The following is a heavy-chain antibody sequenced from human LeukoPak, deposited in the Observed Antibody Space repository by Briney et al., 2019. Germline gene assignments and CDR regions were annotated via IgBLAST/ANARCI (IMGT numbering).Heavy chain of an antibody. D-gene: IGHD3-16*01. J-gene: IGHJ4*02. CDR2: ISGSGGST. CDR1: GFPFNTYW. Sequence: GGSLRLSCAASGFPFNTYWMHWVRQAPGKGLEWVSTISGSGGSTYYADSVKGRFTISRDNSKNTLYLQMNSLRAEDTAVYFCARLSFGGKVDWGQGTLVTVSS. V-gene: IGHV3-23*01. CDR3: ARLSFGGKVD.